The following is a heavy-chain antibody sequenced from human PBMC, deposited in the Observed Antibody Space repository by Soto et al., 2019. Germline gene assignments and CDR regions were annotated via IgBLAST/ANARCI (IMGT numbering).Heavy chain of an antibody. CDR3: ASVDGFIRGYGMDV. D-gene: IGHD2-15*01. V-gene: IGHV3-48*04. Sequence: GGSLRLSCAASGFTFSSCAMHWVRQAPGKGLEWVSYISSSGSTIYYADSVKGRFTISRDNAKNSLYLQMNSLRAEDTAVYYCASVDGFIRGYGMDVWGQVTTVTVSS. CDR1: GFTFSSCA. J-gene: IGHJ6*02. CDR2: ISSSGSTI.